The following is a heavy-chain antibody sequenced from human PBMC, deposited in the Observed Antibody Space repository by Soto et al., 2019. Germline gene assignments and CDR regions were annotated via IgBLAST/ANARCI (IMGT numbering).Heavy chain of an antibody. J-gene: IGHJ4*02. V-gene: IGHV4-30-4*01. CDR3: ANYNYVFGSFHPPRFDY. CDR1: GGSVSSVDHY. CDR2: IDYSGST. D-gene: IGHD3-16*01. Sequence: QVQLQESGPGLVKPSQTLSLTCTVSGGSVSSVDHYWTWIRQPPGKGLEWIGYIDYSGSTYYNPSLTSRHTISVYTSKHQFSLKLTSVTAADTAVYYCANYNYVFGSFHPPRFDYWGQGTLVNVSP.